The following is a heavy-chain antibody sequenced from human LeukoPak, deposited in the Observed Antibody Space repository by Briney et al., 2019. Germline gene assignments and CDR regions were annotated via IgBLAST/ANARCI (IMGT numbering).Heavy chain of an antibody. CDR1: GGSNNSYY. Sequence: SETLSLTCTVSGGSNNSYYWSWIRQPPGKGLEWIGYTYPSGNTNYSPSLKSRVTISIDASRNQFSLKLSSVTAADTAVYYCARKAPKKGWFDPWGQGTLATVSS. CDR3: ARKAPKKGWFDP. J-gene: IGHJ5*02. V-gene: IGHV4-4*09. CDR2: TYPSGNT.